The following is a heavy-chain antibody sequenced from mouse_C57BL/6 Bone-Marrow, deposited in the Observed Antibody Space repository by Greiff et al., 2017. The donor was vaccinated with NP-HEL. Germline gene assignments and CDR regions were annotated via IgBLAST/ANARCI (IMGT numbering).Heavy chain of an antibody. CDR3: ARRGYGSSLGY. J-gene: IGHJ2*01. CDR2: IYPGSGNT. CDR1: GYTFTDYY. V-gene: IGHV1-76*01. Sequence: QVQLKLSGAELVRPGASVKLSCKASGYTFTDYYINWVKQRPGQGLEWIARIYPGSGNTYYNEKFKGKATLTAEKSSSTAYMQLSSLTSEDSAVYFCARRGYGSSLGYCGQGTTLTVSS. D-gene: IGHD1-1*01.